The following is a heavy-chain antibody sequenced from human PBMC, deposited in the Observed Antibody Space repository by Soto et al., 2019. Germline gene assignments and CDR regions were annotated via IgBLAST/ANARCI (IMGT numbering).Heavy chain of an antibody. D-gene: IGHD4-17*01. CDR1: GCTFSDYY. V-gene: IGHV3-11*01. CDR2: ISSSGSTI. CDR3: ARGLDSGDYVDSFDP. J-gene: IGHJ5*02. Sequence: SHRLSYAASGCTFSDYYMSWIRQDPGKGLEWVSYISSSGSTIYYADSVKGRFTISRDNAKNSLYLQMNSLRAEDTAVYYCARGLDSGDYVDSFDPWGQGTLVTVSS.